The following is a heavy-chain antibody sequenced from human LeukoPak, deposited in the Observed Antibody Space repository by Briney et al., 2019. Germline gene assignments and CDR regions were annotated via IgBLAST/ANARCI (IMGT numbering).Heavy chain of an antibody. CDR1: GYSISSDYY. V-gene: IGHV4-38-2*02. J-gene: IGHJ5*02. Sequence: PSETLSLTCSVSGYSISSDYYWGCIRQPPGKGLEWIGFNYSGSTYYNPSLKSRVTISVDTSKNQFSLKLSSVTAADTAVYYCARGLWFGSENWFDPWGQGTLVTVSS. D-gene: IGHD3-10*01. CDR2: NYSGST. CDR3: ARGLWFGSENWFDP.